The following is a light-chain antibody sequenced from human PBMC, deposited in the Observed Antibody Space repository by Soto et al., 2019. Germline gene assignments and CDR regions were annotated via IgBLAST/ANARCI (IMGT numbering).Light chain of an antibody. CDR2: NAS. J-gene: IGKJ3*01. CDR1: QSISSY. Sequence: EIVLTQSPATLALSPGERATLSCRASQSISSYLGWYQQKPVQPPRLLIYNASNSATGIPARFSGSGSGTDFTLTISSLEPEDFAVYYCQQRSNLPLTFGPGTKVDIK. CDR3: QQRSNLPLT. V-gene: IGKV3-11*01.